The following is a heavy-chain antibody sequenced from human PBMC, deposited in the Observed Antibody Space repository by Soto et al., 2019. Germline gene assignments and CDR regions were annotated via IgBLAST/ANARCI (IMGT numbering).Heavy chain of an antibody. V-gene: IGHV3-48*02. CDR1: GFTFSTFS. CDR3: ARDLSWAFDS. D-gene: IGHD3-16*01. Sequence: EVQLVESGGGSVQPSGSLRLSCAASGFTFSTFSMNWVRQAPGRWLEWISYISGGGRPISYADSVKGRFAISRDNAKNSLYLQMDSLTDEDTAVYYCARDLSWAFDSWGKGTLV. CDR2: ISGGGRPI. J-gene: IGHJ4*02.